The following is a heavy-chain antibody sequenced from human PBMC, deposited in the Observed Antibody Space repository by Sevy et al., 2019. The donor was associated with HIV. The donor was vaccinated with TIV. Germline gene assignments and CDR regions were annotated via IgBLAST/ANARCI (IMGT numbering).Heavy chain of an antibody. CDR3: ARDRGPVAGDYFDY. D-gene: IGHD6-19*01. V-gene: IGHV3-11*01. CDR1: GFSLSDYY. CDR2: ISSTGTIM. J-gene: IGHJ4*01. Sequence: GGYLRLSCSASGFSLSDYYMSWLRQAPGKGLEWLSFISSTGTIMSYVDSVKGRFTISRDNAKNSLYLQMNSLRAEDTAVYYCARDRGPVAGDYFDYWGHGTLVTVSS.